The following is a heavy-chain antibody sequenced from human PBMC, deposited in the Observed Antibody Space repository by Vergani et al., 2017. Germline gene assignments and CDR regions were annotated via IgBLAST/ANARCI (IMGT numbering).Heavy chain of an antibody. V-gene: IGHV3-30*03. J-gene: IGHJ6*02. D-gene: IGHD1-26*01. CDR2: ISYDGSNK. CDR3: ARDDDQELLGYGMDV. Sequence: QVQLVESGGGVVQPGRSLRLSCAASGFTFSSYGMHWVRQAPGKGLEWVAVISYDGSNKYYADSVKGRFTISRDNSKNTLYLQMNSLRAEDTAVYYCARDDDQELLGYGMDVWGQGTTVTVSS. CDR1: GFTFSSYG.